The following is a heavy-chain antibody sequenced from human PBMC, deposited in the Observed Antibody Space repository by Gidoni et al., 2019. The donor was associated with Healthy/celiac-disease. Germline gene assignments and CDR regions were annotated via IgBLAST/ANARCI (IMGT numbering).Heavy chain of an antibody. J-gene: IGHJ4*02. V-gene: IGHV4-34*01. D-gene: IGHD2-2*01. CDR3: ATYLGYCSSTSCYPAH. Sequence: QVQLQQWGAGLLKPSETLSLTCAVYGGSFRGYYWSWIRQPPGKGLEWIGEINHSGSTNYNPSLKSRVTISVDTSKNQFSLKLSSVTAADTAVYYCATYLGYCSSTSCYPAHWGQGTLVTVSS. CDR1: GGSFRGYY. CDR2: INHSGST.